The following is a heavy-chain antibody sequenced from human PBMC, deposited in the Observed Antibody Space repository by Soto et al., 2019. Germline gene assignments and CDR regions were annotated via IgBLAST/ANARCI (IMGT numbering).Heavy chain of an antibody. CDR1: GGTFSSYT. CDR2: IIPILGIA. Sequence: QVQLVQSGAEVKKPGSSVKVSYKASGGTFSSYTISWVRQAPGQGLEWMGRIIPILGIANYAQKFQGRVTITADKSTSQAHKGLRSPKSGDTAGSYCAGDRRRGYSGLYYLDGWGKRTTVTVSS. CDR3: AGDRRRGYSGLYYLDG. D-gene: IGHD5-12*01. V-gene: IGHV1-69*02. J-gene: IGHJ6*03.